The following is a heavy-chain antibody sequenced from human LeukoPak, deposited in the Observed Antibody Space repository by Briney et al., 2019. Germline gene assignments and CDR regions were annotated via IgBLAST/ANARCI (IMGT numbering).Heavy chain of an antibody. CDR1: GGSFSGYY. V-gene: IGHV4-34*01. J-gene: IGHJ4*02. CDR3: AREDSKTYYFDY. CDR2: INHSGST. Sequence: SETLSLTCAVYGGSFSGYYWSWIRQPPGKGLEWIGEINHSGSTNYNPSLKSRVTISVDTSKNQFSLKLSSVTAADTAVYYCAREDSKTYYFDYWGQGTLVTVSS. D-gene: IGHD2-15*01.